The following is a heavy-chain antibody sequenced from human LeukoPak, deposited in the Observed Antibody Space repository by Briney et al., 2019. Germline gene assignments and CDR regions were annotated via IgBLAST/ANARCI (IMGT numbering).Heavy chain of an antibody. Sequence: SSETLSLTCAVYGGSFSGYYWSWIRQPPGKGLEWIGEINHSGSTNYNPSLKGRVTISVDTSKNQFSLKLSSVTAADTAVYYCARGQFRWFDPWGQGTLVTVSS. CDR2: INHSGST. CDR3: ARGQFRWFDP. CDR1: GGSFSGYY. D-gene: IGHD3-10*01. J-gene: IGHJ5*02. V-gene: IGHV4-34*01.